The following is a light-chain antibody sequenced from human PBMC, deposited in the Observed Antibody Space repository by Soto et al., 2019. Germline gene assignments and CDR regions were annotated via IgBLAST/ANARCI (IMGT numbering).Light chain of an antibody. V-gene: IGLV2-14*01. Sequence: QSVLTQPASVSGSPGQSITISCSGTSNDVGGYDYVSWYQQHPGKAPKLVIYEVSNRPSWASNRFSGSKSGNTASLTISGLQPEDEADYYCNSYTSSSTLVFGGGTKLTVL. J-gene: IGLJ2*01. CDR1: SNDVGGYDY. CDR2: EVS. CDR3: NSYTSSSTLV.